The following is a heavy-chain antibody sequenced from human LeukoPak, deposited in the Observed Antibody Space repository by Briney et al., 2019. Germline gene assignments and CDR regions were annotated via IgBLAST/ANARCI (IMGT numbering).Heavy chain of an antibody. J-gene: IGHJ4*02. D-gene: IGHD3-10*01. V-gene: IGHV4-39*02. CDR3: ARDRGSGIDY. CDR2: IYYSGST. Sequence: PSETLSLTCTVSGGSISSSSYYWGWIRQPPGRGLEWIGSIYYSGSTYYSPSLKSRVTISVDTSKNQFSLKLSSVTAADTAVYYCARDRGSGIDYWGQGTLVTVSS. CDR1: GGSISSSSYY.